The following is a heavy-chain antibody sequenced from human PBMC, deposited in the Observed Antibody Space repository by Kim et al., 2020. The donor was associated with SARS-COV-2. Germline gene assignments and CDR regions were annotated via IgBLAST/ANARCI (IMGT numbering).Heavy chain of an antibody. CDR3: ARDLGGSLGY. CDR1: GFTFSSYA. CDR2: ISYDGNNK. D-gene: IGHD1-26*01. J-gene: IGHJ4*02. V-gene: IGHV3-30-3*01. Sequence: GGSLRLSCAASGFTFSSYAMHWVRQAPGKGLEWVALISYDGNNKYYADSVKGRFTISRDNSKNTLYLQMNSLRAEDTAVYYCARDLGGSLGYWGQGTLVTVSS.